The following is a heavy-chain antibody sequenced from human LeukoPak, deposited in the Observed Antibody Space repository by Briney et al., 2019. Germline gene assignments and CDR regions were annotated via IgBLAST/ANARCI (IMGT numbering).Heavy chain of an antibody. Sequence: GSLRLSCAASGFTFSSYAMSWIRQPPGKGLEWIGEINHSGSTNYNPSLKSRVTISVDTSKNQFSLKLSSVTAADTAVYYCARGGPTGSGSNYFDYWGQGTLVTVSS. CDR2: INHSGST. J-gene: IGHJ4*02. CDR1: GFTFSSYA. V-gene: IGHV4-34*01. CDR3: ARGGPTGSGSNYFDY. D-gene: IGHD3-10*01.